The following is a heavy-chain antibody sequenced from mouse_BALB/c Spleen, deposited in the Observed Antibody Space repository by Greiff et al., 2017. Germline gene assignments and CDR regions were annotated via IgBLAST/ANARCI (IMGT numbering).Heavy chain of an antibody. CDR2: ISTYYGNT. CDR1: GYTFTDYA. Sequence: VQLQQSGPELVRPGVSVKISCKGSGYTFTDYAMHWVKQSHAKSLEWIGVISTYYGNTNYNQKFKGKATMTVDKSSSTAYMELARLKSEDSASYYCARSANWDVDYWGQGTTLTVSS. J-gene: IGHJ2*01. V-gene: IGHV1S137*01. CDR3: ARSANWDVDY. D-gene: IGHD4-1*01.